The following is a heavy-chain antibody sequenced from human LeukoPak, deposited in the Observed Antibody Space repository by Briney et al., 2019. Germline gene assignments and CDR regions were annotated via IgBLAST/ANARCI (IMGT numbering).Heavy chain of an antibody. Sequence: ASVKVSCKASGYTFTSYDINWVRQAPGQGLEWMGWVSAYNGNTNYAQKLQGRVTMTTDTSTSTAYMELRSLRSDDTAVYYCARAKYYDILTGYYKALDYWGQGTLVTVSS. CDR1: GYTFTSYD. CDR3: ARAKYYDILTGYYKALDY. CDR2: VSAYNGNT. J-gene: IGHJ4*02. D-gene: IGHD3-9*01. V-gene: IGHV1-18*01.